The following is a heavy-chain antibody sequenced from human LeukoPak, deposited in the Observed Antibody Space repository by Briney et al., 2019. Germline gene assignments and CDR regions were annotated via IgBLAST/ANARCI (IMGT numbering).Heavy chain of an antibody. CDR1: EFSISHYA. CDR2: DTSSTTST. CDR3: SKAPLGACVGAVFYYLDV. V-gene: IGHV3-23*01. Sequence: PGGSLRLSCTASEFSISHYAMSWVRQAPGKGLEWVSADTSSTTSTYYASSVRGRFTISRDNSMNTLYLQMNSLRADDTAVYYCSKAPLGACVGAVFYYLDVWGKGTTVIVSS. D-gene: IGHD2-21*01. J-gene: IGHJ6*03.